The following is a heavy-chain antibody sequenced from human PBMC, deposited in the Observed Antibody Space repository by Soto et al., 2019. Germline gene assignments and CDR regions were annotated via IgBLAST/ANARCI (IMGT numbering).Heavy chain of an antibody. CDR1: GYTFTTYA. V-gene: IGHV1-3*01. Sequence: QVQLVQSGAEVKKPGASVKVSCKTSGYTFTTYAMHWVRQAPGQRLEWMGWINAGGGDTKYSQRFQGRVTISRDTSASTVYMEFSSLTPEDTAVYYCARGRVVRRVTTSVTHDFWGQGTLVTVSS. CDR2: INAGGGDT. CDR3: ARGRVVRRVTTSVTHDF. D-gene: IGHD3-10*01. J-gene: IGHJ4*02.